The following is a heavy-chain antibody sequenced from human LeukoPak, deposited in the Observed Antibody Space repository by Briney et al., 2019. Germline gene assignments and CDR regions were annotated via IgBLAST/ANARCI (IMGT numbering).Heavy chain of an antibody. CDR1: GYTLTELS. Sequence: ASVKVSFKVSGYTLTELSMHWVRQAPGKGLEWMGGFDPEDGETIYAQKFQGRVTMTEDTSTDTAYMGLSSLRSEDTAVYYCAIAVAGPIAYGSQGAFDIWGQGTMVTVSS. V-gene: IGHV1-24*01. CDR2: FDPEDGET. D-gene: IGHD6-19*01. J-gene: IGHJ3*02. CDR3: AIAVAGPIAYGSQGAFDI.